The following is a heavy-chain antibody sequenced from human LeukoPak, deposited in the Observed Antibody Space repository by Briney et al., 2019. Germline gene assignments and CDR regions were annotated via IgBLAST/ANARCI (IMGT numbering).Heavy chain of an antibody. CDR2: IIPIFGTA. CDR3: ARGGSRRYFDY. J-gene: IGHJ4*02. D-gene: IGHD3-10*01. CDR1: GGTFSSYA. V-gene: IGHV1-69*01. Sequence: VASVKVSCKASGGTFSSYAISWVRQAPGQGLEWMGGIIPIFGTANYAQKFQGRVTITADESTSTAYMELSSLRSEDTAVYYCARGGSRRYFDYWGQGTLVTVSS.